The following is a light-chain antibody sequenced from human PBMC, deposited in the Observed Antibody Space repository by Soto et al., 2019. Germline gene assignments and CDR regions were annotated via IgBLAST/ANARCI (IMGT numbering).Light chain of an antibody. CDR3: QQYYRSSIT. J-gene: IGKJ5*01. Sequence: DIQMTQSPASLSASVGDTVTITCRGSQSINTFLSWYRHKPGKAPELLIYDASTLERGVPSRFSGTGSGTEFTLTISSLQPDDFATYYCQQYYRSSITFGQGTRLEIK. CDR1: QSINTF. CDR2: DAS. V-gene: IGKV1-5*01.